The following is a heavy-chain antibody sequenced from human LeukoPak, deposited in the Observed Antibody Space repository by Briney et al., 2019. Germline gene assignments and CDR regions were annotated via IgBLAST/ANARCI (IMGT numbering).Heavy chain of an antibody. J-gene: IGHJ6*03. CDR3: ARIVRYFDWSPRPYYYIDV. V-gene: IGHV3-48*03. CDR1: GFTFRSYE. CDR2: ISSTCSTI. D-gene: IGHD3-9*01. Sequence: PGGSLRLSCAASGFTFRSYEMNWVRQAPAKGLEGVSYISSTCSTIYYAHSVKGRFTISRDNAKNSLYLQMNSLRAEDTAVYYCARIVRYFDWSPRPYYYIDVWGKGTTVTVSS.